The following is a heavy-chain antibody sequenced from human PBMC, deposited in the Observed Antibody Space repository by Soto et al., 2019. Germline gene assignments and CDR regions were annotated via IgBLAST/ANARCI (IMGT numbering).Heavy chain of an antibody. J-gene: IGHJ3*02. D-gene: IGHD3-10*01. Sequence: SETLSLTCPVSGVNISSYYWSWIRQPPGKGLEWIGYIYYSGSTNYNPSLKSRVTISVDTSKNQFSLKLSYVTAADTAVYYCARVLRAYGSGSYTAFDIWGQGTMVTVSS. CDR3: ARVLRAYGSGSYTAFDI. V-gene: IGHV4-59*01. CDR1: GVNISSYY. CDR2: IYYSGST.